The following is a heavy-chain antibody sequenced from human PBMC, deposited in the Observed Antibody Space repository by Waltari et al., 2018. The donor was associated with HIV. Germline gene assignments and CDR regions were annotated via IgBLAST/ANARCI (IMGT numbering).Heavy chain of an antibody. Sequence: QVQLVQSGAEVKKPGASVKVSCKASGYTFTGYYMHWVRQAPGQGLAWMGRINPNSGGTNYAQKFQGRVTMTRDTSISTAYMELSRLRSDDTAVYYCAREVPYSGSPQEWFDPWGQGTLVTVSS. J-gene: IGHJ5*02. V-gene: IGHV1-2*06. CDR1: GYTFTGYY. D-gene: IGHD1-26*01. CDR3: AREVPYSGSPQEWFDP. CDR2: INPNSGGT.